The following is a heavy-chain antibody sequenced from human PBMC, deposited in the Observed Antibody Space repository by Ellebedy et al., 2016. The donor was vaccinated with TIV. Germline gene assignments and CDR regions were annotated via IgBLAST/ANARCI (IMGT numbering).Heavy chain of an antibody. J-gene: IGHJ4*02. Sequence: SETLSLXXAVYGGSFSGYYWSWIRQPPGKGLEWIGEINHSGSTNYNPSLKSRVTISVDTSKNQFSLKLSSVTAADTAVYYCARLTLIVGATYWGQGNLVTVSS. CDR3: ARLTLIVGATY. CDR1: GGSFSGYY. D-gene: IGHD1-26*01. CDR2: INHSGST. V-gene: IGHV4-34*01.